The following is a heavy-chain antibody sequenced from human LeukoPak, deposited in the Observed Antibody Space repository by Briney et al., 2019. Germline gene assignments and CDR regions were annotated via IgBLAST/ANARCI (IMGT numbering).Heavy chain of an antibody. D-gene: IGHD1-26*01. CDR3: TTLRIVGAPIPDY. CDR2: MKSKTDGGTT. V-gene: IGHV3-15*01. J-gene: IGHJ4*02. CDR1: GFTFSNAW. Sequence: PGGSLRLSCAASGFTFSNAWMSWVRQAPGKGLEWVGRMKSKTDGGTTDYAAPVKGRFTISRDDSKNTLYLQMNSLKTEDTAVYYSTTLRIVGAPIPDYWGQGTLVTVSS.